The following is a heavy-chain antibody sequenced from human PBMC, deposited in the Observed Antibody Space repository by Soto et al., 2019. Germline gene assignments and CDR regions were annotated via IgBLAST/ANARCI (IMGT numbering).Heavy chain of an antibody. CDR1: GFTVSSNY. Sequence: GGSLRLSCAASGFTVSSNYMSWVRQAPGKGLEWVSVIYSGGSTYYADSVKGRFTISRDNSKNTLYLQVNSLRAEDTAVYYCARGSYSGWHYFDYWGQGTLVTVSS. D-gene: IGHD5-12*01. CDR2: IYSGGST. CDR3: ARGSYSGWHYFDY. V-gene: IGHV3-66*01. J-gene: IGHJ4*02.